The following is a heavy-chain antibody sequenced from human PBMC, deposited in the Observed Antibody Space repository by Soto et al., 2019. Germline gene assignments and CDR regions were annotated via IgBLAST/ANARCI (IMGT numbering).Heavy chain of an antibody. CDR2: IYPGDSDT. V-gene: IGHV5-51*01. CDR1: GYSFTSYW. D-gene: IGHD3-9*01. CDR3: ARHIIRGQHYDILTGYYTNFDY. J-gene: IGHJ4*02. Sequence: GESLKISCKGSGYSFTSYWIGWVRQMPGKGLEWMGIIYPGDSDTRYSPSFQGQVTISADKSISTAYLQWSSLKASDTAMYYCARHIIRGQHYDILTGYYTNFDYWGQGTLVTVSS.